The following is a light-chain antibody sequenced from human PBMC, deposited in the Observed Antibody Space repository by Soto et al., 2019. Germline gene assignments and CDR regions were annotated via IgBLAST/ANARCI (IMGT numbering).Light chain of an antibody. V-gene: IGLV2-8*01. Sequence: QSVLTQPPSASGSLGQSVTISCTGTSSDVGANNYVSWYQQHPGQAPKLLIYEVTKRPSGVPDRFSGSKSGNTASLTVSGLQADDEADYHCSSYAGRSVVFGGGTQLTVL. CDR1: SSDVGANNY. J-gene: IGLJ2*01. CDR2: EVT. CDR3: SSYAGRSVV.